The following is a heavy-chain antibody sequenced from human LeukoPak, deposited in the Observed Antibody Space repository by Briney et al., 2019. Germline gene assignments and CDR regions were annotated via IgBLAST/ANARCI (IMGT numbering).Heavy chain of an antibody. CDR2: IYYSGST. CDR3: ARGLTGMFDY. J-gene: IGHJ4*02. D-gene: IGHD7-27*01. Sequence: PSETLSLTCTVSGGSISSYYWSWIRQPPGKGLEWIGYIYYSGSTNYNPSLKSRVTISVDTSKNQFSLKLSSVTAADTAVYYCARGLTGMFDYWGQGTLVTVSS. CDR1: GGSISSYY. V-gene: IGHV4-59*01.